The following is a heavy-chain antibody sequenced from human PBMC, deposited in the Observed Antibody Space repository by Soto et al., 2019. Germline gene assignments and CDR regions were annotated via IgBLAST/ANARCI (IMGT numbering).Heavy chain of an antibody. D-gene: IGHD3-10*01. CDR3: ARDGEGYYGSGSYY. V-gene: IGHV3-21*01. J-gene: IGHJ4*02. Sequence: GGSLRLSCAASGFTFSSYSMNWVRQAPGKGLEWVSSISSSSSYIYYADSVKGRFTISRDNAKNSLYLQMNSLRAEDTAVYYCARDGEGYYGSGSYYWGQGTLVTVSS. CDR1: GFTFSSYS. CDR2: ISSSSSYI.